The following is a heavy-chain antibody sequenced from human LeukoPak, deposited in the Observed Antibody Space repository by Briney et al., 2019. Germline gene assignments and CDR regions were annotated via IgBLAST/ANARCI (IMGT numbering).Heavy chain of an antibody. Sequence: GGSLRLSCAASGFTVSDHYMSWIRQAPGKGLEWVSYLSSSGITIEYADSVKGRFTISRDNANDSLYLQMNSLSPEDTAVYYCARLRRIWNDVEMVDYWGQGTLVTVSS. CDR1: GFTVSDHY. CDR3: ARLRRIWNDVEMVDY. V-gene: IGHV3-11*01. CDR2: LSSSGITI. J-gene: IGHJ4*02. D-gene: IGHD1-1*01.